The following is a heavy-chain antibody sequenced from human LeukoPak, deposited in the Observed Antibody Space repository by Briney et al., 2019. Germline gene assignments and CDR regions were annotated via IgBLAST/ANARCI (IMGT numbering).Heavy chain of an antibody. CDR1: GYTFTGYY. Sequence: ASVKVSCKASGYTFTGYYMHWVRQAPGQGLEWMGWISAYNGNTNYAQKLQGRVTMTTDTSTSTAYMELRSLRSDDTAVYYCARVEQWLENNWFDPWGQGTLVTVSS. CDR2: ISAYNGNT. D-gene: IGHD6-19*01. J-gene: IGHJ5*02. V-gene: IGHV1-18*04. CDR3: ARVEQWLENNWFDP.